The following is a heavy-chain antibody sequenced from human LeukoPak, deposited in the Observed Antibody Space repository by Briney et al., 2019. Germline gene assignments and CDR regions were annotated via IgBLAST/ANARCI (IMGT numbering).Heavy chain of an antibody. CDR2: IYYSGST. D-gene: IGHD3-3*01. J-gene: IGHJ6*02. CDR1: GGSISSGGYY. CDR3: ARGGDDFWSGYYGVYYYYYYGMDV. V-gene: IGHV4-31*03. Sequence: SETLSLTCTVSGGSISSGGYYWSWIRQHPGKGLEWIGYIYYSGSTYYNPSLKSRVTISVDTSKNQFSLKLSSVTAADTAVYYCARGGDDFWSGYYGVYYYYYYGMDVWGQGTTVTVSS.